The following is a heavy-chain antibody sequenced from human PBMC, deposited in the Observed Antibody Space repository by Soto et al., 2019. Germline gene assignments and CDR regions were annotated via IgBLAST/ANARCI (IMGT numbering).Heavy chain of an antibody. V-gene: IGHV3-53*01. J-gene: IGHJ6*02. CDR2: IYSGGST. CDR3: ARDHVDILTGYYYYYGMDV. Sequence: GGSLRLSCAASGFTVSSNYMSWVRQAPGKGLEWVSVIYSGGSTYYADSVKGRFTISRDNSKNTLYLQMNSLRAEDTAVYYCARDHVDILTGYYYYYGMDVWGQGTTVTVSS. D-gene: IGHD3-9*01. CDR1: GFTVSSNY.